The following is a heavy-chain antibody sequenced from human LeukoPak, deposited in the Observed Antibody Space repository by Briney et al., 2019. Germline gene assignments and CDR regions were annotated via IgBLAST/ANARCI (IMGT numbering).Heavy chain of an antibody. CDR1: GFTFDDYA. CDR3: ARDLFTIVQGIMDY. Sequence: GRSLRLSCAASGFTFDDYAMHWVRQAPGKGLEWVSGISWNSGSIGYADSVKGRFTISRDNAKNSLYLQMNSLRAEDMALYYCARDLFTIVQGIMDYWGQGTLVTVSS. J-gene: IGHJ4*02. CDR2: ISWNSGSI. D-gene: IGHD3-10*01. V-gene: IGHV3-9*03.